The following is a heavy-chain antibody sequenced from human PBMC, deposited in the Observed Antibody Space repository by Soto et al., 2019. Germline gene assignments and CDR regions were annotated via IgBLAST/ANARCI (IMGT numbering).Heavy chain of an antibody. J-gene: IGHJ6*02. D-gene: IGHD3-3*01. V-gene: IGHV3-30*18. CDR1: GFTFSSYG. Sequence: LRLSCAASGFTFSSYGMHWVRQAPGKGLEWVAVISYDGSNKYYADSVKGRFTISRDNSKNTLYLQMNSLRAEDTAVYYCAKDLFGVVITLNPYYYYGMDVWGQGTTVTVSS. CDR3: AKDLFGVVITLNPYYYYGMDV. CDR2: ISYDGSNK.